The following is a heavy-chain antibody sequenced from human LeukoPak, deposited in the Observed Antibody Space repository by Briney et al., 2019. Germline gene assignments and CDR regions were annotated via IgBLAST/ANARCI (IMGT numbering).Heavy chain of an antibody. V-gene: IGHV1-69*06. J-gene: IGHJ4*02. Sequence: SVKVSCKASGGTFSSYAISWVRQAPGQGLEWMGGIIPIFGTANYAQKFQGRVTITADKSTSTAYMELSSLRSEDTAVYYCARAGSSGWRIDYWGQGTLVSLSS. CDR3: ARAGSSGWRIDY. CDR1: GGTFSSYA. CDR2: IIPIFGTA. D-gene: IGHD6-19*01.